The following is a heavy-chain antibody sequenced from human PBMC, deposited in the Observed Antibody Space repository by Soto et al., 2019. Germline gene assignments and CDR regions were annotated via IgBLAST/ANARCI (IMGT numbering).Heavy chain of an antibody. Sequence: QLQLQESGPGLVKPSETLSLTCSVSGGSITGGYYYWGWIRQSPGEGLEYIGSIHYSGRTYYNPSLQGRVTVSVDTSKSQFSLRLVSVTAADTAVYFRARHGSGTYYPVDCWGQGTLVTVSS. D-gene: IGHD3-10*01. CDR1: GGSITGGYYY. CDR3: ARHGSGTYYPVDC. CDR2: IHYSGRT. J-gene: IGHJ4*02. V-gene: IGHV4-39*01.